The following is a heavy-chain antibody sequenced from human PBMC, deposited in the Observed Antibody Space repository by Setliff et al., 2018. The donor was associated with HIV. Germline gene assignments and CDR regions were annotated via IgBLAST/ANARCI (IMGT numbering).Heavy chain of an antibody. J-gene: IGHJ4*02. CDR1: GGSISSSSYY. D-gene: IGHD3-22*01. CDR3: ARLRITMIMMLNYFDY. CDR2: IYYSGST. Sequence: SETLSLTCTVSGGSISSSSYYWGWIRQPPGKGLEWIGSIYYSGSTSYNPSLKSRVTMSVDTSKNQFSLRLTSVTAADTAVYFCARLRITMIMMLNYFDYWGQGTLVTVSS. V-gene: IGHV4-39*07.